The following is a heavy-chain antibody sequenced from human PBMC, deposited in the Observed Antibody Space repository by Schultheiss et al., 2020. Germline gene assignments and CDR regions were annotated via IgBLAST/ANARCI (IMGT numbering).Heavy chain of an antibody. Sequence: ASVKVSCKASGYTFTTYAMHWVRQAPGQRLEWMGWINAGNGNTKYSQKFQGRVTITRDTSASTAYMELSSLRSEDTAVYYCARVKGDYYGMDVWGQGTTVTVS. V-gene: IGHV1-3*01. J-gene: IGHJ6*02. CDR1: GYTFTTYA. CDR2: INAGNGNT. CDR3: ARVKGDYYGMDV.